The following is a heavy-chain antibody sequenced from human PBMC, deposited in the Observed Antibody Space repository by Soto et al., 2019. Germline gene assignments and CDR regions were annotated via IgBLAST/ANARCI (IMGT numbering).Heavy chain of an antibody. CDR2: MSSDGGRI. Sequence: PGGSLGVSCSASGFTFSSFCMHCVRQSPGKGLEYVSHMSSDGGRIYYADSVQGRFPISRDNSKNMLYLQMSSLRPDGSAVYYCVKSRGGANYDFFHCGPGTQFTVGS. J-gene: IGHJ4*02. V-gene: IGHV3-64D*06. CDR3: VKSRGGANYDFFH. CDR1: GFTFSSFC. D-gene: IGHD3-3*01.